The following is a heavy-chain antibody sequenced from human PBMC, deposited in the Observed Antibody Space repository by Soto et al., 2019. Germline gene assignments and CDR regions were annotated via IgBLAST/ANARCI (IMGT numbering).Heavy chain of an antibody. J-gene: IGHJ6*02. D-gene: IGHD3-10*01. CDR1: GFTFSSYS. V-gene: IGHV3-21*01. CDR3: AREGVQHGSGPYYYYGMDV. Sequence: EVQLVESGGGLVKPGGSLRLSCAASGFTFSSYSMSWVRQAPGKGLEWVSSISSSSSYIYYADSVKGRFTISRDNAKNSLYLQMNSLRAEDTAVYSCAREGVQHGSGPYYYYGMDVWGQGTTVTVSS. CDR2: ISSSSSYI.